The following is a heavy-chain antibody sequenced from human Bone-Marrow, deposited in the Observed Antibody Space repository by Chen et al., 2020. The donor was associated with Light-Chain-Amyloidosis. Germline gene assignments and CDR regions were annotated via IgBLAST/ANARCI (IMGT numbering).Heavy chain of an antibody. J-gene: IGHJ4*02. Sequence: GAMKGRFIISRDNSKSTLYLQMNSLRAGDTAVYFCTRKGGYFDFWGQGSLVTVSS. V-gene: IGHV3-53*01. D-gene: IGHD3-10*01. CDR3: TRKGGYFDF.